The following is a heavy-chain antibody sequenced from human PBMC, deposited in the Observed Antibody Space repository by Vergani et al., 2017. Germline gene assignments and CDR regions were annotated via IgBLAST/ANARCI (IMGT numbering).Heavy chain of an antibody. D-gene: IGHD6-19*01. CDR1: GYTFTSYD. CDR2: MNPNSGNT. CDR3: AIQGSVAGAAGYYYCMDV. J-gene: IGHJ6*02. Sequence: QVQLVQSGAEVKKPGASVKVSCKASGYTFTSYDINWVRQATGQGLEWMGWMNPNSGNTGYAQKFQGRVTITRNTSISTAYMELSSLRSEATAVYYCAIQGSVAGAAGYYYCMDVWGQGTTVTVSS. V-gene: IGHV1-8*03.